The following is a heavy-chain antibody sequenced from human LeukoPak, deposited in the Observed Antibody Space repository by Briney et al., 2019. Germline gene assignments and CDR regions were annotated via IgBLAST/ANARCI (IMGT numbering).Heavy chain of an antibody. D-gene: IGHD6-6*01. CDR2: ISSSTGTI. J-gene: IGHJ4*02. Sequence: GGSLRLSCAASGFPFRRFGMNWVRQAPGRGLEWVSYISSSTGTIYYADSVKGRFTISRDNAKNSLYLQMKSLRDEDTAVYNCARDIEYSSPRGVDYWGQGTLVTVSS. CDR1: GFPFRRFG. V-gene: IGHV3-48*02. CDR3: ARDIEYSSPRGVDY.